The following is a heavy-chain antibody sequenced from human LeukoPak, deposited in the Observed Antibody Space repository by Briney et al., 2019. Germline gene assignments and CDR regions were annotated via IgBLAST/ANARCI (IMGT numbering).Heavy chain of an antibody. J-gene: IGHJ4*02. Sequence: PSETLSLTCTVSGGSISTYYWSWIRQPAGKGLEWIGRIHSSGTTHYNPPLRSRATLSIDTSKNQFSLKLSSVTAADTAVYYCGRLNLPAVSGAFDYWGQGTLVTVSS. CDR3: GRLNLPAVSGAFDY. V-gene: IGHV4-4*07. CDR1: GGSISTYY. CDR2: IHSSGTT. D-gene: IGHD2-2*01.